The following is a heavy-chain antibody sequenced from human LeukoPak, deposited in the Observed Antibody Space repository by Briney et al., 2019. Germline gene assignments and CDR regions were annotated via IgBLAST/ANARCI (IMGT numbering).Heavy chain of an antibody. V-gene: IGHV1-2*06. CDR2: INPNSGGT. CDR3: ARDRGYSGSYLYDY. Sequence: ASVKVSCKASGYTFTGYYMHWVRQAPGQGLEWMGRINPNSGGTNYAQKFQGRVTMTRDTSISTAYMELSRLRSDDTAVYYCARDRGYSGSYLYDYWGQGTLVTVSS. D-gene: IGHD1-26*01. CDR1: GYTFTGYY. J-gene: IGHJ4*02.